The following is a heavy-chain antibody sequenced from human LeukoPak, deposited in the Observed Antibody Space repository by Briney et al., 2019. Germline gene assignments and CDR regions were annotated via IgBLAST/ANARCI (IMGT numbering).Heavy chain of an antibody. Sequence: GGSLRLSCAASGFTFSNSAMSWVRQAPGKGLEWVSTLSGSGITTYYADSVKGRFTISRDNSKNTLYLQMNSLRAEDTAVYYCAGREDGYKAWASGLGYWGQGTLVTVSS. CDR2: LSGSGITT. D-gene: IGHD5-24*01. J-gene: IGHJ4*02. V-gene: IGHV3-23*01. CDR3: AGREDGYKAWASGLGY. CDR1: GFTFSNSA.